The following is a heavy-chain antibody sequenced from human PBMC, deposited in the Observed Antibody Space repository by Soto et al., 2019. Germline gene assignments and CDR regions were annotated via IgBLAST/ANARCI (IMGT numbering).Heavy chain of an antibody. CDR3: AKDHLLWFGELPTRRGVNGMDV. V-gene: IGHV3-23*01. Sequence: PGGSLRLSCAASGFTFSSYAMSWVRQAPGKGLEWVSAISGSGGSTYYADSVKGRFTISRDNSKNTLYLQMNSLRAEDTAVYYCAKDHLLWFGELPTRRGVNGMDVWGQGTTVTVSS. J-gene: IGHJ6*02. CDR1: GFTFSSYA. D-gene: IGHD3-10*01. CDR2: ISGSGGST.